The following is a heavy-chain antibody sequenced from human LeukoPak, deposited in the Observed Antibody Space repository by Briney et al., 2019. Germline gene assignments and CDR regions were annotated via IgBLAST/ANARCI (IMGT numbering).Heavy chain of an antibody. CDR2: INPNSGGT. CDR3: ARTTLTTTHLDY. Sequence: ASVKVSCKASGYTFTGYYMHWVRQAPGQGLEWMGRINPNSGGTNYAQKFQGRVTMTRDASISTAYMELTRLTSDDTAVYYCARTTLTTTHLDYWGQGTLVTVSP. V-gene: IGHV1-2*06. J-gene: IGHJ4*02. CDR1: GYTFTGYY. D-gene: IGHD4-17*01.